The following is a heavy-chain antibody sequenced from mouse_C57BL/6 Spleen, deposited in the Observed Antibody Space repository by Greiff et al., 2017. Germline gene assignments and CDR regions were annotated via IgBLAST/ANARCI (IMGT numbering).Heavy chain of an antibody. CDR1: GYTFTNYW. CDR2: IYPGGGYT. J-gene: IGHJ1*03. D-gene: IGHD1-1*01. CDR3: ARIRYCSSSCWYCDV. Sequence: QVQLQQSGAELVRPGTSVKMSCKASGYTFTNYWIGWVKQRPGHGLEWIGDIYPGGGYTNYNQKFKGKATVTADKSSSTAYMQLSSLTSEDSAIYYCARIRYCSSSCWYCDVWGTGTTLTVSS. V-gene: IGHV1-63*01.